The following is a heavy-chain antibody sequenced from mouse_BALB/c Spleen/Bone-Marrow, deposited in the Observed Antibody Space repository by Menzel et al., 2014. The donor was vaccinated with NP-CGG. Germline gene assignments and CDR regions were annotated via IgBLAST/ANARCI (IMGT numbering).Heavy chain of an antibody. D-gene: IGHD2-14*01. Sequence: VQLQQSGPELVKPGAPVKLSCTASGFNFKDSYMHWVKQSPEQGLEWIGRIDPATGNTKYNPKFQGKATITVGTSSNSAYLQLSSMTSESTAVYFCARVQLVRSRGIDYWGQGTTLTVSS. CDR2: IDPATGNT. J-gene: IGHJ2*01. CDR3: ARVQLVRSRGIDY. CDR1: GFNFKDSY. V-gene: IGHV14-3*02.